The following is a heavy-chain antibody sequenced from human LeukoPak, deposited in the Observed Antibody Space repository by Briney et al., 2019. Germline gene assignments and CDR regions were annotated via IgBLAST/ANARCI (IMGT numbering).Heavy chain of an antibody. CDR1: GFTFSNYA. J-gene: IGHJ4*02. CDR3: ARGPTVTTFPDY. CDR2: ISGSGGST. V-gene: IGHV3-23*01. Sequence: GGSLRLSCAASGFTFSNYAMSWVRQAPRKGLEWVSAISGSGGSTYYADSVKGRFTISRDNSKNTLYLQMNSRRAEDTAVYYCARGPTVTTFPDYWGQGTLVTVSS. D-gene: IGHD4-17*01.